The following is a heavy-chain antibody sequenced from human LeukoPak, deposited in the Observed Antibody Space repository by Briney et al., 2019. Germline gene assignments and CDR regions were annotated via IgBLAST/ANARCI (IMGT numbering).Heavy chain of an antibody. J-gene: IGHJ4*02. CDR1: GFTFSSYG. D-gene: IGHD1-26*01. CDR2: ITGSTNYM. V-gene: IGHV3-21*01. CDR3: ARVRIVGTTNGDFDY. Sequence: GGSLRLSCAAPGFTFSSYGMSWVRQAPGKGLEWVSSITGSTNYMYYADSVKGRFTISRDNAKNSLYLLMNSLRAEDTAVYYCARVRIVGTTNGDFDYWGQGTLVTVSS.